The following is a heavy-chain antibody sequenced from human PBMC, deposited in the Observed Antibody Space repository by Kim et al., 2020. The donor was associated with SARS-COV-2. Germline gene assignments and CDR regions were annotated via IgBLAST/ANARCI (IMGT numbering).Heavy chain of an antibody. CDR3: AKSSGGEGYFDY. V-gene: IGHV3-33*06. CDR2: IWYDGSNK. Sequence: GGSLRLSCAASGFTFSSYGMHWVRQAPGKGLEWVAVIWYDGSNKYYADSVKGRFTISRDNSKNTLYLQMNSLRAEDTAVYYCAKSSGGEGYFDYWGQGTLVTVSS. CDR1: GFTFSSYG. D-gene: IGHD3-16*01. J-gene: IGHJ4*02.